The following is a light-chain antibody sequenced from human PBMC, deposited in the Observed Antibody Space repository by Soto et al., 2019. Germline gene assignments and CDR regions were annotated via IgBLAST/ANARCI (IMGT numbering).Light chain of an antibody. J-gene: IGKJ5*01. CDR1: QSVSSN. CDR2: GAS. V-gene: IGKV3-15*01. Sequence: EIVMTQSPATLSVSPGERATLSCRASQSVSSNLAWYQQKPGQAPRLLIYGASTRATGIPARFSGGGSGTEFTLTISSLQSEDFALYFCQQYEKWPPSITFGQGTRLENK. CDR3: QQYEKWPPSIT.